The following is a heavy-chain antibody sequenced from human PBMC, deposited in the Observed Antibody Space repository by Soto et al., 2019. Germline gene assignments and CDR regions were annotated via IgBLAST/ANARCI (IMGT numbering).Heavy chain of an antibody. Sequence: QVQLVQSGAEVKKPGASVKVSCKASGDTFTNYDIKWVRQATGQGLEWMGWMNPNSGNTGYAQKIQGRVTMTRNTSISTAYMQLSSLRSVDTAVYYCARGRNGIDVWGQGTTVTVSS. CDR2: MNPNSGNT. J-gene: IGHJ6*02. CDR3: ARGRNGIDV. CDR1: GDTFTNYD. V-gene: IGHV1-8*01.